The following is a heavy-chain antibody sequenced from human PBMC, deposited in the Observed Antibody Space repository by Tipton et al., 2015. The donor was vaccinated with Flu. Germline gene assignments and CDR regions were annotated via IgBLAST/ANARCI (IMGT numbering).Heavy chain of an antibody. CDR1: GFSLSTTGMC. D-gene: IGHD2-21*02. J-gene: IGHJ6*02. CDR3: ARGSRVTGNDFYYYGMDV. V-gene: IGHV2-70*11. Sequence: LVKPTQTLTLTCTFSGFSLSTTGMCVNWIRQPPGKALEWLARIDWDDDEYFSSSLKTRLSLSKDTSKNQVVLTMTNMDPVDTATYYCARGSRVTGNDFYYYGMDVWGQGTTVTVSS. CDR2: IDWDDDE.